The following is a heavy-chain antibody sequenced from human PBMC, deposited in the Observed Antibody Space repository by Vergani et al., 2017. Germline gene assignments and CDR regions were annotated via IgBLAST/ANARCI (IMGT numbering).Heavy chain of an antibody. CDR3: ARRKVEMATFDY. CDR2: IYPGDSDT. D-gene: IGHD5-24*01. Sequence: EVQLVQSGAEVKKPGVSLKISCKGSGYSFTSYWIGWVRRMHGKGLEWMGLIYPGDSDTRYSPSFQGQVTISADKSISTAYLQWSSMKASDTAMYYCARRKVEMATFDYWGQGTLVTVSS. V-gene: IGHV5-51*03. CDR1: GYSFTSYW. J-gene: IGHJ4*02.